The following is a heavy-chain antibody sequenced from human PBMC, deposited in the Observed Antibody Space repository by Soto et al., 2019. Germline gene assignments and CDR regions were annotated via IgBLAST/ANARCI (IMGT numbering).Heavy chain of an antibody. Sequence: GGSLRLPCPASGFTFSSYAMSWVRQAPGKGLEWVSAISGSGGSTYYADSVKGRFTISRDNSKNTLYLQMNSLRAEDTAVYYCAIRASSSRNYYFDYWGQGTLVTVSS. V-gene: IGHV3-23*01. CDR3: AIRASSSRNYYFDY. D-gene: IGHD6-13*01. CDR1: GFTFSSYA. J-gene: IGHJ4*02. CDR2: ISGSGGST.